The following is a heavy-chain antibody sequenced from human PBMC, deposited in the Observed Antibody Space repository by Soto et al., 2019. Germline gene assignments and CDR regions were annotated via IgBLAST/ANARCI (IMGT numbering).Heavy chain of an antibody. J-gene: IGHJ6*02. Sequence: SETLSLTCTVSGASISIGGYFWSWIRQHPGKGLEWIGHIYYNGSTYYNPSLKSRLTISVDTSKNEFSLRLTSVTAADTAVYFCATDEYFGSEIDFYYYAMDVWGQGTTVTVS. CDR1: GASISIGGYF. D-gene: IGHD3-10*01. V-gene: IGHV4-31*03. CDR3: ATDEYFGSEIDFYYYAMDV. CDR2: IYYNGST.